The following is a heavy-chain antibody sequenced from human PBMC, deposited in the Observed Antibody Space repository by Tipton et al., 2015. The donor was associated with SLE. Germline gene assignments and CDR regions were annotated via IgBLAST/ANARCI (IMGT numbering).Heavy chain of an antibody. CDR1: GGSVSSYY. CDR3: VRDGAGDLGAFDI. J-gene: IGHJ3*02. D-gene: IGHD2-21*02. V-gene: IGHV4-59*02. Sequence: TLSLTCTVSGGSVSSYYWSWIRQPPGKGLEWIGSIYITGNTHYTPSLQSRVTISVDTSKNQVSLKLRSVTAADTALYYCVRDGAGDLGAFDIWGPGTLVTVSS. CDR2: IYITGNT.